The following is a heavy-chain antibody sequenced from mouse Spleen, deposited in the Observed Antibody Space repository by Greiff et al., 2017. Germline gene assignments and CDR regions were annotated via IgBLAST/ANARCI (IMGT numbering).Heavy chain of an antibody. CDR1: GFTFSDAW. D-gene: IGHD1-1*01. J-gene: IGHJ4*01. V-gene: IGHV6-6*01. CDR2: IRNKANNHAT. CDR3: SGVYYYGSSYAMDY. Sequence: EVMLVESGGGLVQPGGSMKLSCAASGFTFSDAWMDWVRQSPEKGLEWVAEIRNKANNHATYYAESVKGRFTISRDDAKSSVYLQMNSLRAEDTGIYYCSGVYYYGSSYAMDYWGQGTSVTVSS.